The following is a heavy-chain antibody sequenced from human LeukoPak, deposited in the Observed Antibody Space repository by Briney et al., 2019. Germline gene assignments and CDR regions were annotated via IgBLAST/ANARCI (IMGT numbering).Heavy chain of an antibody. CDR1: GGTFSSYT. J-gene: IGHJ4*02. CDR2: IIPILGIA. V-gene: IGHV1-69*02. Sequence: SVKVSCKASGGTFSSYTISWVRQAPGQGLEWMGRIIPILGIANYAQKFQGGVTITADKSTSTAYMELSSLRSEDTAVYYCARSGGELLPLDYWGQGTLVTVSS. D-gene: IGHD1-26*01. CDR3: ARSGGELLPLDY.